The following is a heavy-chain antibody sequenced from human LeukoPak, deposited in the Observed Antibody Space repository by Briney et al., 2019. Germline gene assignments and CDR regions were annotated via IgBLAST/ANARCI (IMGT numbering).Heavy chain of an antibody. V-gene: IGHV4-59*11. J-gene: IGHJ5*02. Sequence: KPSETLSLTCTVSGGSISNHYWSWIRQPPGKGLEWIGYIYFSGSTTHNPSLKSRVTISVDTSKNQFSLKLSSVTAADTAVYYCARLRGWFDPWGQGTLVTVSS. CDR1: GGSISNHY. CDR2: IYFSGST. CDR3: ARLRGWFDP.